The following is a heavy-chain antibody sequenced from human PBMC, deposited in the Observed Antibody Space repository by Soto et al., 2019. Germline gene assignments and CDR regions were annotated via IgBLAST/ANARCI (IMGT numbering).Heavy chain of an antibody. CDR3: ARERYYDFWSGYIRPDYYYYGMDV. J-gene: IGHJ6*02. D-gene: IGHD3-3*01. Sequence: ASVKVSCKASGYTFTSYYMHWVRQAPGQGLEWMGIINPSGGSTSCAQKFQGRVTMTRDTSTSTVYMELSSLRSEDTAVYYCARERYYDFWSGYIRPDYYYYGMDVWGQGTTVTVSS. CDR2: INPSGGST. CDR1: GYTFTSYY. V-gene: IGHV1-46*01.